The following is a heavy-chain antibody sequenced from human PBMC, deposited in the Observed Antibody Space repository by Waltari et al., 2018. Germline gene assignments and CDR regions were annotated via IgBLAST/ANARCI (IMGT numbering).Heavy chain of an antibody. J-gene: IGHJ2*01. CDR1: GGSISSGSYY. Sequence: QVQLQESGPGLVKPSQTLSLTCTVSGGSISSGSYYWSWIRQPAGKGLDWIGRIYTIGSTNYNPSLKSRVTISVDTSKNQFSLKLSSVTAADTAVYYCAREFYGDYPYWYFDLWGRGTLVTVSS. CDR3: AREFYGDYPYWYFDL. CDR2: IYTIGST. D-gene: IGHD4-17*01. V-gene: IGHV4-61*02.